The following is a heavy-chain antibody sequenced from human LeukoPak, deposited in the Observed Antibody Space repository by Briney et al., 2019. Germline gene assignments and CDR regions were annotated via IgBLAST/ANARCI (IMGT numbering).Heavy chain of an antibody. V-gene: IGHV3-21*01. CDR1: GFTFSDFG. Sequence: GSLTLSCAGSGFTFSDFGMSWVRQAPGKGLEWVSSISGSTKSVYYADSVRGRFTISRDNAQNSLSLQLNSLRVEDTAVYYCARDTYSSGSYNAWGQGTLVIVSS. D-gene: IGHD1-26*01. J-gene: IGHJ4*02. CDR3: ARDTYSSGSYNA. CDR2: ISGSTKSV.